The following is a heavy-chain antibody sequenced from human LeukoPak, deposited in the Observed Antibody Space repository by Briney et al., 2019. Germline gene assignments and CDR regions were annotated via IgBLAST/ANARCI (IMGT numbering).Heavy chain of an antibody. CDR1: GFTFSSDG. CDR3: AKDLSSGWCDY. V-gene: IGHV3-30*18. Sequence: VRSLRLSCAASGFTFSSDGMHWVRQAPRKGLEWVAVISYEGSNKYYADSVKGRFAISRDNSKNTLYLQMNSLRAEDTAVYYCAKDLSSGWCDYWGQGTLVTVSS. CDR2: ISYEGSNK. J-gene: IGHJ4*02. D-gene: IGHD6-19*01.